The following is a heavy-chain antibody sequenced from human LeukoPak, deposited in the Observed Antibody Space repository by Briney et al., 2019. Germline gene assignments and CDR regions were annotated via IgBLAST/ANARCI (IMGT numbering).Heavy chain of an antibody. CDR3: ASLGYCGSTSCPRDY. D-gene: IGHD2-2*01. CDR1: GFTFSGST. Sequence: GGSLRLSCAASGFTFSGSTMHWVRQASGKGLGWVGRIGSKANSYATAYGASVKGRFTISRDDSKNTAYLQMNSLKTEDTAVYYCASLGYCGSTSCPRDYWGQGTLVTVSS. J-gene: IGHJ4*02. V-gene: IGHV3-73*01. CDR2: IGSKANSYAT.